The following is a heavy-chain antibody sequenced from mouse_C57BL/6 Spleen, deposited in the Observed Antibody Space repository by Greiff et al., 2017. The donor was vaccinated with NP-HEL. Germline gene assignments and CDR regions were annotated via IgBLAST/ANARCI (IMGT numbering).Heavy chain of an antibody. D-gene: IGHD1-1*01. CDR1: GYSITSGYY. Sequence: DVQLQESGPGLVKPSQSLSLTCSVTGYSITSGYYWNWIRQFPGNKLEWMGYISYDGSNNYNPSLKNRISITRDTSKNQFFLKLNSVTTEDTATYYCARVDYYGRDYAMDYWGQGTSVTVSS. J-gene: IGHJ4*01. V-gene: IGHV3-6*01. CDR3: ARVDYYGRDYAMDY. CDR2: ISYDGSN.